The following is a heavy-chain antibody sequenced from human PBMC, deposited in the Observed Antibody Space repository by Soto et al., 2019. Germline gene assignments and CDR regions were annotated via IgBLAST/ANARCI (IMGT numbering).Heavy chain of an antibody. J-gene: IGHJ4*02. CDR3: ASPLGYSYGINSSDY. D-gene: IGHD5-18*01. Sequence: GGSLRLSCVASGFTFSSYSMNWVRQAPGKGLEWVSYISSSSSTIYYTDSVKGRFPISRDNAKNSRYLQMNSLRDEETAVYYCASPLGYSYGINSSDYWGQGTLVTVSS. CDR1: GFTFSSYS. CDR2: ISSSSSTI. V-gene: IGHV3-48*02.